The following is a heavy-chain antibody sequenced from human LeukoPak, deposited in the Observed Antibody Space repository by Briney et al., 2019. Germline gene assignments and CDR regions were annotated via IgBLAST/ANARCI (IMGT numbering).Heavy chain of an antibody. V-gene: IGHV1-69*06. J-gene: IGHJ6*03. CDR1: GGTFSSYA. Sequence: SVKVSCKASGGTFSSYAISWVRQAPGQGLEWMGGIIPIFGTANYAQKFQGRVTITADKSTSTAYMELSSLRSEDTAVYYCARDPTREGYSSSSGVYYYYYMDVWGKGTTVTVSS. CDR3: ARDPTREGYSSSSGVYYYYYMDV. D-gene: IGHD6-6*01. CDR2: IIPIFGTA.